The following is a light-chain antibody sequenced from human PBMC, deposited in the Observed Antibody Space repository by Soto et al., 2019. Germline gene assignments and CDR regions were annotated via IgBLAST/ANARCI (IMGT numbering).Light chain of an antibody. Sequence: DIPMTPSPSTLSASVGGRVTITCRASQSISSWLAWYQQKPGKAPKLLIYDASSLESGVPSRFSGSGSGTEFTLTISSLQPDDFATYYCQQYNSYPLTFGQGTKVEIK. J-gene: IGKJ1*01. CDR3: QQYNSYPLT. CDR1: QSISSW. CDR2: DAS. V-gene: IGKV1-5*01.